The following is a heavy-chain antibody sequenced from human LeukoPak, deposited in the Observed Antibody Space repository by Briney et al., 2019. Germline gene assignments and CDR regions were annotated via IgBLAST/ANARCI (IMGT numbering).Heavy chain of an antibody. CDR1: GFTFSSYA. Sequence: GGSLRLSCAASGFTFSSYAMIWVRQAPGKGLEWVSAISCSGGNTYYADSVKGRFTISRDNPKNTLSLQMNSLRAEDTAVYYCAKDRGDYGFFDYWGQGTLVTVSS. J-gene: IGHJ4*02. CDR3: AKDRGDYGFFDY. CDR2: ISCSGGNT. V-gene: IGHV3-23*01. D-gene: IGHD4-17*01.